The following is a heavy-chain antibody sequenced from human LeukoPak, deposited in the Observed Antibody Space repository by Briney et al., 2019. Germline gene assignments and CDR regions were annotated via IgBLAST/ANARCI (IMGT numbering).Heavy chain of an antibody. D-gene: IGHD2-15*01. CDR1: GFSLISYN. CDR3: ARAISYCSGGSCYSVEY. CDR2: ISSTSSHI. J-gene: IGHJ4*02. V-gene: IGHV3-21*06. Sequence: PGGSLRLSCAASGFSLISYNMNWVRQAPGKGLEWVSSISSTSSHIYYADSVKGRFTISRDNAKNSLYLQMNSLRAEDTAMYYCARAISYCSGGSCYSVEYWGQGTLVTVCS.